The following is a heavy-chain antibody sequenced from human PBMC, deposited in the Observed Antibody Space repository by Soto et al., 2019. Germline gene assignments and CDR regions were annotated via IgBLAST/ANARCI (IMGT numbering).Heavy chain of an antibody. V-gene: IGHV3-74*01. Sequence: GGSLRLSCAASGFTFSNQWIHWVRQAPGKGLVWVSRINSDGSSTRYADSVKGRFTISRDNAKNTLYLQMNSLRAEDTAVYYCARPSGYDSFDFDYWGQGTLVTVSS. CDR1: GFTFSNQW. CDR3: ARPSGYDSFDFDY. J-gene: IGHJ4*02. CDR2: INSDGSST. D-gene: IGHD5-12*01.